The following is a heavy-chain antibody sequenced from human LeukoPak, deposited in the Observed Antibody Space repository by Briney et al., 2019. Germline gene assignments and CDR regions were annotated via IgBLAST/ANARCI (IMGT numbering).Heavy chain of an antibody. J-gene: IGHJ4*02. CDR2: INHSGST. CDR1: SGSFSGYY. D-gene: IGHD2-2*01. Sequence: SETLSLTCAVYSGSFSGYYWSWIRQPPGKGLEWIGEINHSGSTNYNPSLKSRVTISVDTSKNQFSLKLSSVTAADTAVYYCARGKGVVPAARGWFDYWGQGTLVTVSS. CDR3: ARGKGVVPAARGWFDY. V-gene: IGHV4-34*01.